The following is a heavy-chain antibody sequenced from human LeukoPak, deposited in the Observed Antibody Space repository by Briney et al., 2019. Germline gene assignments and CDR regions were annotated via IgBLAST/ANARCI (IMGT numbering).Heavy chain of an antibody. CDR1: GGSIRSSSYY. V-gene: IGHV4-39*01. J-gene: IGHJ4*02. D-gene: IGHD1-26*01. Sequence: SETLSLTCTVSGGSIRSSSYYWGWIRQPPGKGLEWIGSIYHSGSTYYNPSLKSRVTISVDTSKNQFSLKLSSVTAADTAVYYCARQSGILKAFDYWGQGTLVTVSS. CDR2: IYHSGST. CDR3: ARQSGILKAFDY.